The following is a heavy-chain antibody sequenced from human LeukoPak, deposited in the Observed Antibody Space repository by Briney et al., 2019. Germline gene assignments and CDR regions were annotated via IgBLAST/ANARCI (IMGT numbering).Heavy chain of an antibody. CDR3: TARDYGSEYYYGMDV. CDR1: GFTFSSYW. J-gene: IGHJ6*02. Sequence: GGSLRLSCAASGFTFSSYWMHWVRQAPGKGLEWVSSISSSSSYIYYADSVKGRFTISRDNAKNSLYLQMNSLRAEDTAVYYCTARDYGSEYYYGMDVWGQGTTVTVSS. CDR2: ISSSSSYI. V-gene: IGHV3-21*01. D-gene: IGHD4-17*01.